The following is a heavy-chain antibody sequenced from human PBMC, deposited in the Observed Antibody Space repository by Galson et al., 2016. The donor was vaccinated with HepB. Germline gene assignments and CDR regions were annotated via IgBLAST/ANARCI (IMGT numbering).Heavy chain of an antibody. CDR3: TRSYGQRLANDAFDI. D-gene: IGHD6-19*01. Sequence: SLRLSCAASGFSFTTYSMNWVRRAPGKGLEWVSYISDSSSHIYYAGSVKGRFTISRDSAKNSLYLQMNSLRDEDTAVYYCTRSYGQRLANDAFDIWGQGTLVSVSS. CDR1: GFSFTTYS. V-gene: IGHV3-48*02. J-gene: IGHJ3*02. CDR2: ISDSSSHI.